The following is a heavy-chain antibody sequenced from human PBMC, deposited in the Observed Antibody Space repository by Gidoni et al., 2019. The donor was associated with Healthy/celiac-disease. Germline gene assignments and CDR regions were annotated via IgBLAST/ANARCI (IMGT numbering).Heavy chain of an antibody. J-gene: IGHJ4*02. V-gene: IGHV1-69*01. D-gene: IGHD6-13*01. CDR1: GGTFSSYA. CDR3: AKEGHSSTYFDY. CDR2: IIPIFGTA. Sequence: VQLVQSGAEVKKPGSSVKVSCKASGGTFSSYAISWVRQAPGQGLEWRGGIIPIFGTANYAQKFQGSVTITADESTSTAYLELSSLRSEDTAVYYCAKEGHSSTYFDYWGQGTLVTVSS.